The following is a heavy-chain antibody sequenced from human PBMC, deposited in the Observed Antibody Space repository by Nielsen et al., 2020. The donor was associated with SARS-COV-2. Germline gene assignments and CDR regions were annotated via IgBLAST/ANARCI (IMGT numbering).Heavy chain of an antibody. CDR2: INWNGGST. J-gene: IGHJ6*02. D-gene: IGHD1-26*01. Sequence: GGSLRLSCAASGFTLDDYAMHWVRQAPGKGLEWVSGINWNGGSTGYADSVKGRFTISRDNSKNTLYLQMNSLRAEDTAVYYCARGRSGSYYYGMDVWGQGTTVTVSS. CDR1: GFTLDDYA. CDR3: ARGRSGSYYYGMDV. V-gene: IGHV3-20*04.